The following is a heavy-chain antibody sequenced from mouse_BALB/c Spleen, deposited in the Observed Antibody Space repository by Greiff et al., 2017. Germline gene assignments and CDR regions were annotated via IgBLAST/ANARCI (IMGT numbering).Heavy chain of an antibody. D-gene: IGHD2-4*01. V-gene: IGHV1S81*02. J-gene: IGHJ3*01. CDR3: TRSASTMITSWFAY. Sequence: VKLMESGAELVKPGASVKLSCKASGYTFTSYYMYWVKQRPGQGLEWIGEINPSNGGTNFNEKFKSKATLTVDKSSSTAYMQLSSLTSEDSAVYYCTRSASTMITSWFAYWGQGTLVTVSA. CDR2: INPSNGGT. CDR1: GYTFTSYY.